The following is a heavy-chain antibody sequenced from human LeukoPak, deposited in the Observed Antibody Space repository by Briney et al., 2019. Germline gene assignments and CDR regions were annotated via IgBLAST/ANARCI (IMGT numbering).Heavy chain of an antibody. D-gene: IGHD3-22*01. Sequence: ASVKVSCKASGYTFTSYGISWVRQAPGQGLEWMGWISAYNGNTNYAQKLQGRVTMTTDTSTSTAYTELRSLRSDDTAVYYCARDLNTYYYDSSGGYGMDVWGQGTTVTVSS. V-gene: IGHV1-18*01. J-gene: IGHJ6*02. CDR3: ARDLNTYYYDSSGGYGMDV. CDR1: GYTFTSYG. CDR2: ISAYNGNT.